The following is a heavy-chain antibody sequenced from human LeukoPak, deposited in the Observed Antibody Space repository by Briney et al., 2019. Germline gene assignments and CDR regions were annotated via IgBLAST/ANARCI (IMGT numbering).Heavy chain of an antibody. D-gene: IGHD3-16*02. Sequence: SGPTLVKPTQTLTLTCTFSGFSLSTSGVGVGWIRQPPGKALEWLALVYWDDYKRYSPSLKSRLTITKDTSKNQVVLTMTNMDPVDTATYYCARTLVDYVGGSYRYTGFDYWGQGTLVTVSS. J-gene: IGHJ4*02. V-gene: IGHV2-5*02. CDR1: GFSLSTSGVG. CDR3: ARTLVDYVGGSYRYTGFDY. CDR2: VYWDDYK.